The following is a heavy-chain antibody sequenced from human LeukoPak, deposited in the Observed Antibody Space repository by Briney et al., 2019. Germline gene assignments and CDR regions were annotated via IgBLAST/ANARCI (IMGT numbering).Heavy chain of an antibody. CDR3: ARDLGNPSANYRDY. CDR2: FNLNTGGT. Sequence: ASVKVSCKASGFSFTGYYLHWLRQAPGQGLTWMGWFNLNTGGTNYAQKFQGRVTMTRDTSISTAYVELSNLTSEDTALYYCARDLGNPSANYRDYWGQGTLVTVSS. J-gene: IGHJ4*02. D-gene: IGHD4/OR15-4a*01. V-gene: IGHV1-2*02. CDR1: GFSFTGYY.